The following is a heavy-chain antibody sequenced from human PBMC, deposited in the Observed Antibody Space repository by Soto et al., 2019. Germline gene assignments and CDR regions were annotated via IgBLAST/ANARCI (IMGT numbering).Heavy chain of an antibody. CDR2: VYPGDSEP. CDR3: ARGLPLPAFYYGMDV. CDR1: GYSFIAYW. D-gene: IGHD2-21*02. J-gene: IGHJ6*02. Sequence: PVEALKISCKGSGYSFIAYWIGWVRQMPGKGLELMGSVYPGDSEPRYNSPFQGQVTMSVDKSISTAYLQCGSLKAADTAIYYCARGLPLPAFYYGMDVWGQGTTVTVSS. V-gene: IGHV5-51*01.